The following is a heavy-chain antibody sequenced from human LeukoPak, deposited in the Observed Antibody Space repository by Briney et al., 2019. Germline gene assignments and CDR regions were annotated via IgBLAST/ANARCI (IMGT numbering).Heavy chain of an antibody. V-gene: IGHV3-23*01. CDR1: GFTFSTYA. CDR2: ISGSGGST. D-gene: IGHD2-8*02. J-gene: IGHJ4*02. CDR3: ATYRQVLLHFES. Sequence: GGSLRLSCAASGFTFSTYAMSWVRQAPGKGLEWVSGISGSGGSTFYADSVRGRFTISRDNSKSTLSLQMNSLRAEDTAIYYCATYRQVLLHFESWGQGTLVTVSS.